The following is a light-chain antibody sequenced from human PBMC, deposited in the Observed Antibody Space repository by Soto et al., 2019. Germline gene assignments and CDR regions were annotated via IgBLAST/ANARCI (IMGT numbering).Light chain of an antibody. CDR2: DVS. J-gene: IGLJ2*01. V-gene: IGLV2-14*03. CDR3: SSYTDSSTSVI. CDR1: SSDVGTYNY. Sequence: QAALTQPASVSGSPGQSITISCTGTSSDVGTYNYVSWYQQHPGKAPKVMIYDVSNRPSGVSNRFSGSKSGNTASLTISGLQAEDEADYSWSSYTDSSTSVIFGGGTKLTVL.